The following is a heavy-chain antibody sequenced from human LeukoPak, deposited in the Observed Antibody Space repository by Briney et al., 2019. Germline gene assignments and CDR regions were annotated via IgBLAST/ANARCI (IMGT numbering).Heavy chain of an antibody. J-gene: IGHJ4*02. Sequence: PGGSLRLSCAASGFTFSGYWMHWVRQAPGKGLVWVSRINSDGSSTSYADSVKGRFTISRDNAKNTLYLQMNSLRAEDTAVYYCARPKFGYYYGSGSSLSDYWGQGTLVTVSS. CDR2: INSDGSST. CDR1: GFTFSGYW. CDR3: ARPKFGYYYGSGSSLSDY. D-gene: IGHD3-10*01. V-gene: IGHV3-74*01.